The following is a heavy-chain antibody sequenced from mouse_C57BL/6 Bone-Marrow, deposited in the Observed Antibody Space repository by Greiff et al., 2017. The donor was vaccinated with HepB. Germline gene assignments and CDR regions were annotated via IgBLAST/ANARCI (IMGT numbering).Heavy chain of an antibody. J-gene: IGHJ1*03. CDR2: IYPGDGDT. CDR3: ARGPYGNYEGWYFDV. V-gene: IGHV1-82*01. D-gene: IGHD2-1*01. Sequence: QVQLKESGPELVKPGASVKISCKASGYAFSSSWMNWVKQRPGKGLEWIGRIYPGDGDTNYNGKFKGKATLTADKSSSTAYMQLSSLTSEDSAVYFCARGPYGNYEGWYFDVWGTGTTVTVSS. CDR1: GYAFSSSW.